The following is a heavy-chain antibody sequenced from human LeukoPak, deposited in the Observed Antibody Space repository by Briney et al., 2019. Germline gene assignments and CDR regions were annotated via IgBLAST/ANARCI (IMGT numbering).Heavy chain of an antibody. J-gene: IGHJ4*02. CDR3: ASGGLELLGYFDY. Sequence: SQTLSLTCAISGDSVSSSSAAWNWIRQFPSRGLECLGRTYYRSKWYNDYAVSVKSRITINPDTSKNQFSLQLNSVTPEDTAVYYCASGGLELLGYFDYWGQGTLVTVSS. CDR2: TYYRSKWYN. V-gene: IGHV6-1*01. D-gene: IGHD1-7*01. CDR1: GDSVSSSSAA.